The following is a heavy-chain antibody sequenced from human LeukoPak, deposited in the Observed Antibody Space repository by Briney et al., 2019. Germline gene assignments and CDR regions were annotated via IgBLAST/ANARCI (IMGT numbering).Heavy chain of an antibody. CDR2: ISGSGGST. J-gene: IGHJ4*02. Sequence: GGSLRLSCAASGFTFSSYAMSWVRQAPGKGLEWVSAISGSGGSTYYADSVKGRFTISRDNSKNTLYLQMNSLRAEDTAVYYCAKYSSSWYLTGYFDYWGQGTLVTASS. CDR1: GFTFSSYA. CDR3: AKYSSSWYLTGYFDY. V-gene: IGHV3-23*01. D-gene: IGHD6-13*01.